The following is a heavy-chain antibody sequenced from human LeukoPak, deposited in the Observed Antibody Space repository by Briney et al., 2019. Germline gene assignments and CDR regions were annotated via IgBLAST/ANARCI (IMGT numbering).Heavy chain of an antibody. Sequence: SETLSLTCAVSGGSISSGGYSWSWIRQPPGKGLEWTGYIHHSGSTYYNPSLKSRVTISVDTSKNQFSLKLSSVTAADTAVYYCAKGGFDYWGQGTLVTVSS. V-gene: IGHV4-30-2*01. CDR1: GGSISSGGYS. CDR2: IHHSGST. J-gene: IGHJ4*02. CDR3: AKGGFDY.